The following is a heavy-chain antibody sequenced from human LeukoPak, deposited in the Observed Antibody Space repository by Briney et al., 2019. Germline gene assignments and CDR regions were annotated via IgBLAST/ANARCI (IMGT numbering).Heavy chain of an antibody. V-gene: IGHV1-2*02. CDR1: GYTFTDYY. Sequence: ASVKVSCKASGYTFTDYYIHWVRQAPGQGLEWMGWINPNSGATDYAQRFQGRVTLTRDKSISTAYMELSSLRSDDTAVYYCARGYCSSTSCYADNWFDPWGQGTLVTVSS. J-gene: IGHJ5*02. CDR2: INPNSGAT. CDR3: ARGYCSSTSCYADNWFDP. D-gene: IGHD2-2*01.